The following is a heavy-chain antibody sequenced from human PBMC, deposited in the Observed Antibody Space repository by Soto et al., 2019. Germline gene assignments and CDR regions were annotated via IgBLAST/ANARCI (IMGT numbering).Heavy chain of an antibody. CDR1: GFTFSSYG. D-gene: IGHD6-6*01. CDR3: ARGFFEYSSSSLNWFDP. J-gene: IGHJ5*02. CDR2: IWYDGSNK. V-gene: IGHV3-33*01. Sequence: GGSLRLSCAASGFTFSSYGMHWVRQAPGKGLEWVAVIWYDGSNKYYADSVKGRFTISRDNSKNTLYLQMNSLRAEDTAVYYCARGFFEYSSSSLNWFDPWGQGTLVTVSS.